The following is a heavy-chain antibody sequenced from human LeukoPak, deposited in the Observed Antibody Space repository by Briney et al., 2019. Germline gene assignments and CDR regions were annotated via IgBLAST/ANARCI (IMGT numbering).Heavy chain of an antibody. Sequence: PSETLSLTCTVSGGSISSYYWSWIRQPPGKGLEWIGYIYYSGSTNYNPSLKSRVTISVDTSKNQFSLKPSSVTAADTAVYYCARSIFGSYSSSWGNYYYYYMDVWGKGTTVTVSS. D-gene: IGHD6-13*01. CDR1: GGSISSYY. J-gene: IGHJ6*03. CDR3: ARSIFGSYSSSWGNYYYYYMDV. CDR2: IYYSGST. V-gene: IGHV4-59*01.